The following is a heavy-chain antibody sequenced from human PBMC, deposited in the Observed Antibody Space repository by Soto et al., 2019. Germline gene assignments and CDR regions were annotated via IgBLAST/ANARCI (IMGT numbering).Heavy chain of an antibody. D-gene: IGHD3-9*01. CDR3: AKEGVSGWLSPFDY. Sequence: GGSLRLSCSASGFIFSDYAMHWVRQAPGKGMEWVAVILFDGNKKYYADSVKGRFTIPRDNSKNTLYLQMNSLRADDTGVYYCAKEGVSGWLSPFDYWGQGTLVTVFS. CDR2: ILFDGNKK. V-gene: IGHV3-30*18. CDR1: GFIFSDYA. J-gene: IGHJ4*02.